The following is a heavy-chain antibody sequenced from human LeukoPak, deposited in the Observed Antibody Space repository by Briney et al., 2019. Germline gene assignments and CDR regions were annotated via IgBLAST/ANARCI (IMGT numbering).Heavy chain of an antibody. CDR2: INHSGST. V-gene: IGHV4-34*01. J-gene: IGHJ6*03. CDR3: ATHCSSTSCYPYYYYYMDV. Sequence: SETLSLTCAVYGGSFSGYYWSWIRQPPGKGLEWIGEINHSGSTNYNPSLKSRVTISVDTSKNQFSLKLSSVTAADTAVYYCATHCSSTSCYPYYYYYMDVWGKGTTVTVSS. CDR1: GGSFSGYY. D-gene: IGHD2-2*01.